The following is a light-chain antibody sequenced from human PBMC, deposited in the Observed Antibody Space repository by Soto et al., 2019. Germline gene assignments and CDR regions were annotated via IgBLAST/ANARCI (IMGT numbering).Light chain of an antibody. V-gene: IGKV3-20*01. J-gene: IGKJ4*01. CDR3: QHYGRSPLT. CDR2: GAS. CDR1: QSVSSSS. Sequence: EIVLTQSPGTLSLSPLERATVCCRASQSVSSSSLAWYQQKPGQAPRLLISGASNRATGIPDRFSGSGSGTDFTLTISRLEPEDFAVYYCQHYGRSPLTFGGGTKVDIK.